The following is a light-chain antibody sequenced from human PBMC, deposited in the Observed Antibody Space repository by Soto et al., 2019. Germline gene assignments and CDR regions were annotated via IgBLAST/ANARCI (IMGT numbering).Light chain of an antibody. CDR1: QSVSSSY. CDR2: GAS. Sequence: EIVLTQSPGTLSLSPGERATLSCRASQSVSSSYLAWYQQKPGQAPRLLIYGASSRATGIPDRFSGSGSGTDFTLTISRLEPEDFAVYYCQQYCSSPWTFGQGPKVAIK. CDR3: QQYCSSPWT. J-gene: IGKJ1*01. V-gene: IGKV3-20*01.